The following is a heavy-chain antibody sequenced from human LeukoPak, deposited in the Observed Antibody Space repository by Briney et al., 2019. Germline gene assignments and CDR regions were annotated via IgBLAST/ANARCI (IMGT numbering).Heavy chain of an antibody. J-gene: IGHJ6*03. CDR2: INGDGSST. CDR1: GFTFSSHW. D-gene: IGHD2-2*01. Sequence: GGSLRLSCAASGFTFSSHWMHWVRQAPGKGLVWVSHINGDGSSTDYADFVKGRFTISRDNSNNTVYLQMNNLRPEDTAVFYCARGQGYESYYYMDVWGKGTTVSVSS. CDR3: ARGQGYESYYYMDV. V-gene: IGHV3-74*01.